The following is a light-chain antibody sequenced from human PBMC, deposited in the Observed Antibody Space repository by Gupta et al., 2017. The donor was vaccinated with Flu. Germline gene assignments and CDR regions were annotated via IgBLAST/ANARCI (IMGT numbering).Light chain of an antibody. CDR1: QSISDY. V-gene: IGKV1-12*01. CDR2: GAS. J-gene: IGKJ4*01. Sequence: EIQMTHSTSSVSASIGDRVTITCRASQSISDYVAWYQQKPGEAPKLLIYGASTLHSGVPSRFRGRGAGTDFTLSIISLQPEDFATYYCQQSDSYAITFGSGTKVDIE. CDR3: QQSDSYAIT.